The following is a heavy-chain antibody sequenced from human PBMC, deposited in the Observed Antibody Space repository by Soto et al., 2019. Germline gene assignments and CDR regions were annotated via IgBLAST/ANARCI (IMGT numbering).Heavy chain of an antibody. D-gene: IGHD5-18*01. CDR2: VHHTGSK. Sequence: SETLSLTCAVSGFSISRGFYWGWIRQPPGKGLEWIGSVHHTGSKYHNPSLKSRVTISVDTSKNQFSLRLNSVTAADTAVYYCARDAQAPYNYGSDYWGQGTLVTVSS. CDR3: ARDAQAPYNYGSDY. J-gene: IGHJ4*02. CDR1: GFSISRGFY. V-gene: IGHV4-38-2*02.